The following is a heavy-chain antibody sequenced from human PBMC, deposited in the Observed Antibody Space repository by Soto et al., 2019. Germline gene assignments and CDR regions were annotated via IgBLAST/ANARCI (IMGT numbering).Heavy chain of an antibody. CDR1: GYTFTSYG. D-gene: IGHD5-18*01. CDR2: ISAYNGNT. J-gene: IGHJ4*02. CDR3: ARDYSGYSYGFNEFDY. V-gene: IGHV1-18*01. Sequence: ASVKVSCKASGYTFTSYGISWVRQAPGQGLEWMGWISAYNGNTNYAQKLQGRVTMTTDTSTSTAYMELRSLRSDDTAVYYCARDYSGYSYGFNEFDYWGQGTLVTVS.